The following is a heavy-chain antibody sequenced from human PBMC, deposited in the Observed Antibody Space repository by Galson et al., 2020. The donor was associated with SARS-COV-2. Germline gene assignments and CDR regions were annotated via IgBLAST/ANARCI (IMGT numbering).Heavy chain of an antibody. J-gene: IGHJ6*02. CDR1: GAPIRSGRYH. V-gene: IGHV4-61*02. Sequence: SQTLSLTCTVSGAPIRSGRYHWSWIRQPAGKGLESIGRIYTSGNTNYNPSLKRRVTISLDTSKNQFSLRLRSVTAADTAVYYCARGELLEFYYYGMDVWGQGTTVTVSS. CDR3: ARGELLEFYYYGMDV. CDR2: IYTSGNT. D-gene: IGHD3-3*01.